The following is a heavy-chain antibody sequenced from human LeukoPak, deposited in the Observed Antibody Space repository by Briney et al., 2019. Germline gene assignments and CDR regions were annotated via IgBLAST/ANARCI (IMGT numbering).Heavy chain of an antibody. Sequence: TSETLSLTCTVSGGSVSSNSDYWSWIRQPAGEGLEWIGRIYSGGLTNYNPSLKSRVSISVDTSKNQFSLKLSSVTAADTAVYYCARRSDFWRGKDFDYWGQGTLVTVSS. D-gene: IGHD3-3*01. V-gene: IGHV4-61*10. CDR2: IYSGGLT. CDR1: GGSVSSNSDY. J-gene: IGHJ4*02. CDR3: ARRSDFWRGKDFDY.